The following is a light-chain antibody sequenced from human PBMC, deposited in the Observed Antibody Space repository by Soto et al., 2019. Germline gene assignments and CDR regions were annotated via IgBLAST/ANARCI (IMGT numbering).Light chain of an antibody. Sequence: DIQMTQSPSSLSASVGDRDTITCRASQDINNYLAWYQHKPGKVPKPLIYAASTLRSGVPSRFSGSGSGTDFTLAISSLQPEDVATYYCQNYNTVPPVTFGPGTKVDV. CDR3: QNYNTVPPVT. J-gene: IGKJ3*01. CDR2: AAS. CDR1: QDINNY. V-gene: IGKV1-27*01.